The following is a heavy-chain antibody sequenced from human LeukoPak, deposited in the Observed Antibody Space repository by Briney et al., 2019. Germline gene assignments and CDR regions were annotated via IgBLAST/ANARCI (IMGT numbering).Heavy chain of an antibody. CDR3: ARGHRTAAYDSSGPDY. Sequence: ASLKVSSKASGYTFTGYYMHWVRQAPGQRLEWMGRINPNSGGTNYAQKFQGRVTMTSDTSISTAYMELSRLRSDDTAVYYCARGHRTAAYDSSGPDYWGQGTLVTVSS. D-gene: IGHD3-22*01. CDR1: GYTFTGYY. CDR2: INPNSGGT. J-gene: IGHJ4*02. V-gene: IGHV1-2*06.